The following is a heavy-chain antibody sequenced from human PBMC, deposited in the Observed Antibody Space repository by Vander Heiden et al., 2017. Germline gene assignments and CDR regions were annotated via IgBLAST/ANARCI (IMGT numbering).Heavy chain of an antibody. D-gene: IGHD6-13*01. CDR3: ARERIGGSSWYSWFDP. J-gene: IGHJ5*02. CDR1: GGTFSSYA. CDR2: IIPIFGTA. Sequence: QVQLVQSGAEVKKPGSSVQVSCKASGGTFSSYAISWVRQAPGQGLEWRGGIIPIFGTANYAQKFQGRVTITADESTSTAYMELSSLRSEDTAVYYCARERIGGSSWYSWFDPWGQGTLVTVSS. V-gene: IGHV1-69*01.